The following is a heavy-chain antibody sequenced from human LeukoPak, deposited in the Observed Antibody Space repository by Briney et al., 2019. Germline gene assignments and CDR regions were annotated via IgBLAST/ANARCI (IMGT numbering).Heavy chain of an antibody. CDR3: ARGPNYYDSSGYQDY. CDR2: IIPIFGTA. Sequence: SVEVSCKASGGTFSSYAISWVRQAPGQGLEWMGGIIPIFGTANYAQKFQGRVTITADESTSTAYMELSSLRSEDTAVYYCARGPNYYDSSGYQDYWGQGTLVTVSS. D-gene: IGHD3-22*01. V-gene: IGHV1-69*13. CDR1: GGTFSSYA. J-gene: IGHJ4*02.